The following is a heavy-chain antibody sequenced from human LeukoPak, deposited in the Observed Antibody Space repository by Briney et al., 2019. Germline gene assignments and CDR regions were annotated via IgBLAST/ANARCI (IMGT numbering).Heavy chain of an antibody. D-gene: IGHD6-13*01. CDR3: ARDVSWRIDY. CDR1: GDSVSSNIAA. V-gene: IGHV6-1*01. J-gene: IGHJ4*02. CDR2: TYYRSRRYY. Sequence: SQTLSLTCAISGDSVSSNIAAWNWIRQSPSRGLEWLGRTYYRSRRYYDYALSVRSRITINPDTSKNQFSLQLNSVTPEDTAVYYCARDVSWRIDYWGQGTLVTVSS.